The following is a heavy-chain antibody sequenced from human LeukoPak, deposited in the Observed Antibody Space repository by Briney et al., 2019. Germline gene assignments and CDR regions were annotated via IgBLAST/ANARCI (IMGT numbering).Heavy chain of an antibody. V-gene: IGHV3-7*01. CDR3: AKLAKYFYGSETYYFFEH. Sequence: GGSLRLSCAASGFSFTTYWMGWVRQAPGMGLEWVANIKQDGTEKYYVDSVKGRFTISRDNAKNSLYLQMNSLRVEDTAVYYCAKLAKYFYGSETYYFFEHWGQGTPVTASS. CDR1: GFSFTTYW. J-gene: IGHJ4*02. CDR2: IKQDGTEK. D-gene: IGHD3-10*01.